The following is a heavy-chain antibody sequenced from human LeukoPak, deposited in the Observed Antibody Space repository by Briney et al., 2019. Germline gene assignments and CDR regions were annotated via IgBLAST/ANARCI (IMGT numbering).Heavy chain of an antibody. CDR3: ARDQYDTWSRRGNFDS. D-gene: IGHD3-3*01. CDR1: GFTFGDYA. CDR2: IKLDGSEK. J-gene: IGHJ4*02. Sequence: GGSLRLSCIASGFTFGDYAMSWVRQAPGKGLEWVANIKLDGSEKNYVDSVKGRFTISRDNTKNSLYLQMNSLRAEDTAVFYCARDQYDTWSRRGNFDSWGQGTLVIVSS. V-gene: IGHV3-7*03.